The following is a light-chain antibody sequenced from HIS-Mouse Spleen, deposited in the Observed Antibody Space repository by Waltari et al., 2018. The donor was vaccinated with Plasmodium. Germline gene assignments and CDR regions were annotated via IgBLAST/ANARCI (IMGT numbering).Light chain of an antibody. V-gene: IGLV2-11*01. CDR3: CSYAGSYTYV. CDR1: SSDVGGDNY. Sequence: QSALTQPRSVSGSPGQSVPISCTGTSSDVGGDNYVSWYQQHPGKAPKLMIYDVSKRPSGVPDRFSGSKSGNTASLTISGLQAEDEADYYCCSYAGSYTYVFGTGTKVTVL. J-gene: IGLJ1*01. CDR2: DVS.